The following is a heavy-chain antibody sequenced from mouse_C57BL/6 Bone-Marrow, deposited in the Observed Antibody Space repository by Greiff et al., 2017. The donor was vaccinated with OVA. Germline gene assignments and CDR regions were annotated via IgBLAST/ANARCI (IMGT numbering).Heavy chain of an antibody. V-gene: IGHV2-2*01. CDR2: IWSGGST. CDR1: GFSLTSYG. Sequence: QVQLQQSGPGLVQPSQSLSITCTVSGFSLTSYGVHWVRQSPGKGLEWLGVIWSGGSTDYNAACITRLSISKDNSKSQIYFKMNSLQADDTAIYYCARKDNGSSHYAMDYWGQGTSVTVSS. D-gene: IGHD1-1*01. CDR3: ARKDNGSSHYAMDY. J-gene: IGHJ4*01.